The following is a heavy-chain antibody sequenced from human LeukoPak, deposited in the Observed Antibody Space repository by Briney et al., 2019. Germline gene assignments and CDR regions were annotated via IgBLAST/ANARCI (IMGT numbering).Heavy chain of an antibody. D-gene: IGHD4-23*01. CDR1: GGTFSSYA. Sequence: VKVSCKASGGTFSSYAISWVRQAPGQGLEWMGRIIPILGIANYAQRFQGRVTITADKSTSTAYMELSSLRSEDTAVYYCAREATDDYGGNSGDYFDYWGQGTLVTVSS. CDR3: AREATDDYGGNSGDYFDY. CDR2: IIPILGIA. V-gene: IGHV1-69*04. J-gene: IGHJ4*02.